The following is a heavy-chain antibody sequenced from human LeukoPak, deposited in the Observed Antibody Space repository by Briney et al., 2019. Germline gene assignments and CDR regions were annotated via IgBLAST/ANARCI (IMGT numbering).Heavy chain of an antibody. CDR1: GGSISSSSYY. CDR3: ASSVVTATWYFEL. D-gene: IGHD2-21*02. CDR2: IYYSGST. V-gene: IGHV4-39*01. J-gene: IGHJ2*01. Sequence: SETLSLTCTVSGGSISSSSYYWSWIRQPPGKGLEWIGSIYYSGSTYYNPSLKSRVTISVDTSKNQFSLKLSSVTAADTAVYYCASSVVTATWYFELWGRGTLVTVSS.